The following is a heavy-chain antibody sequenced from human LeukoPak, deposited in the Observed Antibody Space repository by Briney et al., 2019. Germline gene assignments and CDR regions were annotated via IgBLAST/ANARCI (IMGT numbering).Heavy chain of an antibody. CDR2: LYHSGDT. Sequence: PSETLSLTCTVSGYSISSGYSWGWIRQPPGKGLEWFVNLYHSGDTHYDPSLKSRVTISVDTSKNQFSLRLSSVTAADTAVYYCARGSADGGHFLGYFYYSYMDVWGKGTTVTVSS. CDR1: GYSISSGYS. D-gene: IGHD2-15*01. CDR3: ARGSADGGHFLGYFYYSYMDV. V-gene: IGHV4-38-2*02. J-gene: IGHJ6*03.